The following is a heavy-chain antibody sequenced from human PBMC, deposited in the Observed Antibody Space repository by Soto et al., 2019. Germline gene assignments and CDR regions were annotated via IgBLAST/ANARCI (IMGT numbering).Heavy chain of an antibody. Sequence: PGGSLRLSCAASGFTFSSFAMNWVRQAPGKGLEWVSGIIVVGCYIYYADSVKGRFTISRDNSKNTLYLQMNSLIVEDTAVYYCTKGGLCINDCRTAPDWGQGTLVTVSS. V-gene: IGHV3-23*01. J-gene: IGHJ4*02. CDR3: TKGGLCINDCRTAPD. D-gene: IGHD2-8*01. CDR2: IIVVGCYI. CDR1: GFTFSSFA.